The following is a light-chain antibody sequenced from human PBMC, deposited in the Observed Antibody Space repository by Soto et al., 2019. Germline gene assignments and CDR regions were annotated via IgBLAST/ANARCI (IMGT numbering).Light chain of an antibody. CDR1: SSDVGGYNY. Sequence: QSVLTQPRSVSGSPGQSVTISCTGTSSDVGGYNYVSWYQQHPGKAPKLMIYDVSKRPSGVPDRFSGSKSGNTASVTISGLQAEDEADYYCCSYAGSYTFDVFGTGTKLTVL. V-gene: IGLV2-11*01. CDR2: DVS. J-gene: IGLJ1*01. CDR3: CSYAGSYTFDV.